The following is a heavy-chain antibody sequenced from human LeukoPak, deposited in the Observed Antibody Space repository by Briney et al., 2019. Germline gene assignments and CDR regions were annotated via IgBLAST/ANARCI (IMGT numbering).Heavy chain of an antibody. CDR2: IIPIFGTA. V-gene: IGHV1-69*05. D-gene: IGHD2-15*01. J-gene: IGHJ4*02. Sequence: GASVKVSCKASGGTFSSYAISLVRQAPGQGLEWMGGIIPIFGTANYAQKFQGRVTITTDESTSTAYMELSSLRSEDTAVYYCARDQKAKGYCSGGSCRRNYFDYWGQGTLVTVSS. CDR3: ARDQKAKGYCSGGSCRRNYFDY. CDR1: GGTFSSYA.